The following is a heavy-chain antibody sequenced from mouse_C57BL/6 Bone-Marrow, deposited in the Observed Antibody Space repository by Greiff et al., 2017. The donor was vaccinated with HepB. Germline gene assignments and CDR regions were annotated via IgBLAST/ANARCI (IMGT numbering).Heavy chain of an antibody. CDR2: SYPGSGST. D-gene: IGHD2-1*01. Sequence: QVQLQQPGAELVKPGASVKMSCKASGYTFTSYWITWVKQRPGQGLEWIGDSYPGSGSTNYNEKFKSKATLTVDTSSSTAYMQLSSLTSEDSAVYYCARREIYYGNYFFDYWGQGTTLTVSS. V-gene: IGHV1-55*01. CDR3: ARREIYYGNYFFDY. CDR1: GYTFTSYW. J-gene: IGHJ2*01.